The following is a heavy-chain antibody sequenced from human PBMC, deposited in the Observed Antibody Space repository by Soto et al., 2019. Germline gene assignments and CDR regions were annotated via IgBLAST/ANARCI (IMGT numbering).Heavy chain of an antibody. Sequence: ASVKVSCKASGYTFIDYYIHWVRQAPGQGLEWVGWINPNTGATKFAQKFEGRVTMTRDRAVNTAYMHLSRLTSDDTALYYCARINAFYSSGWSTFDYWGQGTLVTVSS. V-gene: IGHV1-2*02. D-gene: IGHD6-19*01. CDR2: INPNTGAT. CDR1: GYTFIDYY. J-gene: IGHJ4*02. CDR3: ARINAFYSSGWSTFDY.